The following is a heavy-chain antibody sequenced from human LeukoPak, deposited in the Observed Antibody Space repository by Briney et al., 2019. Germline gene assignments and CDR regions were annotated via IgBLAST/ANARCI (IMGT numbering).Heavy chain of an antibody. CDR3: VRDNWNEFDP. D-gene: IGHD1-1*01. Sequence: GASVKVSCKASGYRFSSDGISWVRQAPGQGLEWIGWVSTYNSETNYAPKLQARVTMTKDTSTSTVFLEMWSLRADDTAVYYCVRDNWNEFDPWGQGTLVTVSS. J-gene: IGHJ5*02. CDR2: VSTYNSET. CDR1: GYRFSSDG. V-gene: IGHV1-18*01.